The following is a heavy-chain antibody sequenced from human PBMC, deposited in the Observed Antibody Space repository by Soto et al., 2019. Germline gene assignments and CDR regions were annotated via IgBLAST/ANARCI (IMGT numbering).Heavy chain of an antibody. Sequence: QVQLVQSGAEMRQPGASVKVSCKASGYTFNEHYIHWVRQAPGQSLEWMGWVNPNGGDTNYAQKFGGRVTMTIETSISTAYMELAGLRSDDRATYYCARDSDRWTYGLGSWLEWGQGSPVTVSS. CDR1: GYTFNEHY. D-gene: IGHD3-10*01. CDR2: VNPNGGDT. J-gene: IGHJ4*02. CDR3: ARDSDRWTYGLGSWLE. V-gene: IGHV1-2*02.